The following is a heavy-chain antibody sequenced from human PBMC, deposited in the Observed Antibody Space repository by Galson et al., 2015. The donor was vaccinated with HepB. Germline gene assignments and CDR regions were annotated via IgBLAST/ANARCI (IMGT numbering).Heavy chain of an antibody. V-gene: IGHV1-69*13. CDR3: AKKTWYYYDSSGYYPLDS. J-gene: IGHJ4*02. D-gene: IGHD3-22*01. CDR2: IIPIIRKE. Sequence: SVKVSCKASGGTFSNYAISWVRQAPGQGLEWMGGIIPIIRKENYAQTFQDRVTVTADESTATAYMELSSLRSEDTAMYYCAKKTWYYYDSSGYYPLDSWGQGTLVTVPS. CDR1: GGTFSNYA.